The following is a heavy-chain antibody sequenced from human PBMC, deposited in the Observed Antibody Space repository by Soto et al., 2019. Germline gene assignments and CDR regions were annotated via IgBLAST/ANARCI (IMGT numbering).Heavy chain of an antibody. Sequence: PSETLSLTCPVSGGSISSYYLSWIRQPPGKGLEWIGYIYYSGSTNYNPSLKSRATISVDTSKNQFSLKLSSVTAADTAVYYCARAVRGGVVISYYYMDVWGKGTTVTVSS. V-gene: IGHV4-59*01. CDR2: IYYSGST. D-gene: IGHD3-3*01. CDR3: ARAVRGGVVISYYYMDV. CDR1: GGSISSYY. J-gene: IGHJ6*03.